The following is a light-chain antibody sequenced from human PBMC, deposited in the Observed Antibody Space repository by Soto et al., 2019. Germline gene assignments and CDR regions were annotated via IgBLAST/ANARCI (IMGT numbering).Light chain of an antibody. J-gene: IGLJ2*01. CDR2: EVS. CDR3: SSYGGSKTV. CDR1: SSDVGGYNY. Sequence: QSALTQPPSASGSPGQSVTISCTGTSSDVGGYNYVSWYQQHPGKAPKLMIYEVSKRPSGVPDRFSGSKSGNTASLTVSGLQAEDEADYYCSSYGGSKTVFGGGTKLIVL. V-gene: IGLV2-8*01.